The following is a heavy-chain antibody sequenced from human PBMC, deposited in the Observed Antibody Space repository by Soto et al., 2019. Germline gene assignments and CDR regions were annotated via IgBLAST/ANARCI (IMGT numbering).Heavy chain of an antibody. CDR1: GFTFSSYG. D-gene: IGHD6-13*01. V-gene: IGHV3-33*01. CDR2: IWYDGSNK. CDR3: ARDLRIAAAGPAGFDY. Sequence: GGSLRLSCAASGFTFSSYGMHWVRQAPGKGLEWVAVIWYDGSNKYYADSVKGRFTISRDNSKNTLYLQMNSLRAEDTAVYYCARDLRIAAAGPAGFDYWGQGTLVTVSS. J-gene: IGHJ4*02.